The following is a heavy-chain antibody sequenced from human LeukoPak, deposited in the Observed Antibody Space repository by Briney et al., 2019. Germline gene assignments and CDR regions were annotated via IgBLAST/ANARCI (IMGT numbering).Heavy chain of an antibody. Sequence: PGGSLRLSCAPSRFPFSSYSMNWVRQAPGKGLEWVSSINSDSNYIYYAASMKGRFTISRDNAMNPLYLQMNSLRTEDTAVYYCARLRSSSWFDYWGQGTLVTVSS. CDR3: ARLRSSSWFDY. CDR1: RFPFSSYS. V-gene: IGHV3-21*01. J-gene: IGHJ5*01. CDR2: INSDSNYI. D-gene: IGHD6-13*01.